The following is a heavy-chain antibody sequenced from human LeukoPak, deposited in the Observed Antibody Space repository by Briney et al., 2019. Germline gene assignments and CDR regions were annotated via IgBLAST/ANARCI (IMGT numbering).Heavy chain of an antibody. CDR2: IIPIFGTA. CDR3: AIPGVSDY. V-gene: IGHV1-69*13. Sequence: SVKVSCKASGGTLSSYTITWVRQAPGQGLEWMGGIIPIFGTADYAQKFQGRVTITADESASTAYMELSSLRSEDTAVYYCAIPGVSDYWGQGTLVTVSS. CDR1: GGTLSSYT. J-gene: IGHJ4*02.